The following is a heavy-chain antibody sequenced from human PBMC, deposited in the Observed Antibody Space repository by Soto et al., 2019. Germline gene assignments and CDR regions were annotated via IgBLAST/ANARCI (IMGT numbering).Heavy chain of an antibody. V-gene: IGHV3-33*03. Sequence: PGGSLRLSCAASGFTFSSYGMHWVRQAPGKGLEWVAVIWYDGSNKYYADSVKGRFTISRDKSKNTLYLQMNSLRAEDTAVYYCAKGQEVTADCAFDIWGRGTLVTVSS. J-gene: IGHJ3*02. D-gene: IGHD2-21*02. CDR2: IWYDGSNK. CDR3: AKGQEVTADCAFDI. CDR1: GFTFSSYG.